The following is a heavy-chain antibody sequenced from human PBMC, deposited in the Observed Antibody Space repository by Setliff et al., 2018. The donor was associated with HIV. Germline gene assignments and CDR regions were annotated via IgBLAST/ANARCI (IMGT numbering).Heavy chain of an antibody. D-gene: IGHD3-3*01. J-gene: IGHJ4*02. CDR2: IIPKFGTA. Sequence: ASVKVSCKASGGTFSSYAISWVRQAPGQGLEWMGGIIPKFGTANYAQKFQARVTITADESTSTAYMELSSLRSEDTAVYYCARGRFLEWLLIGFDSWGQGTLVTVS. V-gene: IGHV1-69*13. CDR3: ARGRFLEWLLIGFDS. CDR1: GGTFSSYA.